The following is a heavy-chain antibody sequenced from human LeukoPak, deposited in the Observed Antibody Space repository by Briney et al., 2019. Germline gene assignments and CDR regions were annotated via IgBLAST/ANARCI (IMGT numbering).Heavy chain of an antibody. CDR2: ITPNSGGT. D-gene: IGHD6-13*01. V-gene: IGHV1-2*02. Sequence: GASVKFSCQASGYTFTGYYMHWVRQAPGQGLGWMGWITPNSGGTNYAQKFQGRVTMTRDTSISTAYMELSRLRSDDTAVYYCARDWAGYSSSWPHYYFDYWGQGTLVTVSS. CDR3: ARDWAGYSSSWPHYYFDY. CDR1: GYTFTGYY. J-gene: IGHJ4*02.